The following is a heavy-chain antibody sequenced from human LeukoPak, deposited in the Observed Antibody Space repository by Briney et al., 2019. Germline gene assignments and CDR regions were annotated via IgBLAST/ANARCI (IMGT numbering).Heavy chain of an antibody. J-gene: IGHJ6*03. V-gene: IGHV1-69*05. D-gene: IGHD5-12*01. CDR3: ARDLGVDIVATISQNYYYYYMDV. CDR2: IIPIFGTA. CDR1: GGTFSSYA. Sequence: ASVKVSCKASGGTFSSYAISWVRQAPGQGLEWMGGIIPIFGTANYAQKFQGRVTITTDESTSTAYMELSSLRSEDTAMYYCARDLGVDIVATISQNYYYYYMDVWGKGTTVTVSS.